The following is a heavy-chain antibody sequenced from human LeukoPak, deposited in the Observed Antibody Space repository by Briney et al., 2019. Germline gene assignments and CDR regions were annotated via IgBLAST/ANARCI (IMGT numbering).Heavy chain of an antibody. V-gene: IGHV3-48*04. CDR2: ISSSSSTI. CDR1: GFTFSRYS. J-gene: IGHJ4*02. D-gene: IGHD2-2*01. Sequence: GGSLRLSCAASGFTFSRYSMNWVRQAPGKGLEWVSYISSSSSTIYYADSVKGRFTISRDNAKNSLYLQMNSLRAEDTAVYYCARGYCSSTSCPRDYWGQGTLGTVSS. CDR3: ARGYCSSTSCPRDY.